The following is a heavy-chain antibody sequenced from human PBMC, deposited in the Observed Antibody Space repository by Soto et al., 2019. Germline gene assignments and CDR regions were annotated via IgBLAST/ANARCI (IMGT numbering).Heavy chain of an antibody. CDR2: ISYDGSNK. Sequence: QVQLVESGGGVVQPGRSLRLSCAASGFTFSSYAMHWVRQAPGKGLEWVAVISYDGSNKYYADSVKGRFTISRDNSKNTLYLQMNSLRAEDTAVYYCARVNRGTGNYYYYGMDVWGQGTTVTVSS. V-gene: IGHV3-30-3*01. D-gene: IGHD1-1*01. CDR3: ARVNRGTGNYYYYGMDV. J-gene: IGHJ6*02. CDR1: GFTFSSYA.